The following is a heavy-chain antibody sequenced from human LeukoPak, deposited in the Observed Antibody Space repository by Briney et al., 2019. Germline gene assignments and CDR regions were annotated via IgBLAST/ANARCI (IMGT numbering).Heavy chain of an antibody. J-gene: IGHJ4*02. CDR3: AREEKWLVRALDY. Sequence: ASVKVSCKASGGTFSSYAISWVRQAPGQGLDWMGGIIPIFGTANYAQKFQGRVTITADKSTSTAYMELSSLRSEDTAVYYCAREEKWLVRALDYWGQGTLVTVSS. CDR2: IIPIFGTA. CDR1: GGTFSSYA. D-gene: IGHD6-19*01. V-gene: IGHV1-69*06.